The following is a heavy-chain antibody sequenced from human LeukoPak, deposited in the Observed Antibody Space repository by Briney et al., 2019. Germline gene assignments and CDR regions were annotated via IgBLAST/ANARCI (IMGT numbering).Heavy chain of an antibody. Sequence: PGGSLRLSCAASGFTFSSYAMSWVRQAPGRGLEWVSAISGSGGSTYYADSVKGRFTISRDNSKNTLYLQMNSLRAEDTAVYYCAKYNGDALYYFDYWGQGTLVTVSS. V-gene: IGHV3-23*01. CDR1: GFTFSSYA. J-gene: IGHJ4*02. D-gene: IGHD4-17*01. CDR3: AKYNGDALYYFDY. CDR2: ISGSGGST.